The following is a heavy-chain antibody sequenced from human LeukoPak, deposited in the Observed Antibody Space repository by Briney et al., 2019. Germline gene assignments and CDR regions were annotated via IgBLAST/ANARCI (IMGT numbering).Heavy chain of an antibody. CDR2: IYYSGTT. J-gene: IGHJ6*03. CDR1: GGSISGYY. V-gene: IGHV4-59*08. D-gene: IGHD2-2*01. Sequence: SETLSLTCTVSGGSISGYYWSWVRQPPGKGLEWIGYIYYSGTTKYNPSLTSRGTISVNTSKNQFSLKLNSVTAADTAVYYCARAGLPAADRQRYYMDVWGKGTTVTVSS. CDR3: ARAGLPAADRQRYYMDV.